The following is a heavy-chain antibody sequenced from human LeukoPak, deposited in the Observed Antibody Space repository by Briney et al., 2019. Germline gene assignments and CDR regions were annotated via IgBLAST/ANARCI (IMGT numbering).Heavy chain of an antibody. J-gene: IGHJ4*02. V-gene: IGHV1-69*13. CDR1: GGTFSSYA. CDR2: IIPIFGTA. D-gene: IGHD6-13*01. CDR3: ARAVDSSSWSHPFDY. Sequence: GASVKLSCKASGGTFSSYAISWVRQAPGQGLEWMGGIIPIFGTANYAQKFQGRVTITGDESTSTAYMELSSLRSEDTAVYYCARAVDSSSWSHPFDYWGQGTLVTVSS.